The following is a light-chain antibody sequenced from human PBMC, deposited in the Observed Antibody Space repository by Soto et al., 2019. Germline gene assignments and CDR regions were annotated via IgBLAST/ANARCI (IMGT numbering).Light chain of an antibody. CDR2: EAS. Sequence: GFKQSPSPLSLPTEELATPSCEASQTVSSSLAWYQQKPGQAPRLLIYEASNRATGIPARFSGSGSGADFTLTISSLEPEDFALYYCQQHINWPLTFCGGTKVDIK. CDR3: QQHINWPLT. J-gene: IGKJ4*01. CDR1: QTVSSS. V-gene: IGKV3-11*01.